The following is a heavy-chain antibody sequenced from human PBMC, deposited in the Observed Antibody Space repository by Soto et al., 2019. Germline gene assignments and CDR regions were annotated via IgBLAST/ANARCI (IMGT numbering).Heavy chain of an antibody. CDR3: ARVERGTVTTVVDAFDI. CDR2: MSHSGGT. J-gene: IGHJ3*02. Sequence: QVQLQQWGAGLLKPSETLSLTCAVYGGFVSSGSYYWSWIRQPPGKGLEWIGEMSHSGGTHFNPSCGVRVTRSVDTCKSQVSLRVCSVTAAGTALYYCARVERGTVTTVVDAFDIWGPGTMVTVSS. V-gene: IGHV4-34*01. D-gene: IGHD1-1*01. CDR1: GGFVSSGSYY.